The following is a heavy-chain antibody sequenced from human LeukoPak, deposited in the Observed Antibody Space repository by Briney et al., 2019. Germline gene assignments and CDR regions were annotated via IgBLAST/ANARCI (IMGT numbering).Heavy chain of an antibody. J-gene: IGHJ3*02. V-gene: IGHV4-4*07. Sequence: SEALSLTCTVSGGSISSYYWSWIRQPAGKGLEWIGRIYTSGSTNYNPSLKSRVTISVDTSKNQFSLKLSSVTAADTAVYYCARDWGHLQRLGAFDIWGQGTMVTVSS. CDR2: IYTSGST. D-gene: IGHD3-16*01. CDR1: GGSISSYY. CDR3: ARDWGHLQRLGAFDI.